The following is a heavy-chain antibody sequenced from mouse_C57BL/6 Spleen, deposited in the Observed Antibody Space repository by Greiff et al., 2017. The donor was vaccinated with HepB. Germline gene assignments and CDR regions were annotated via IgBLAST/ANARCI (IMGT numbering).Heavy chain of an antibody. CDR2: FHPNTGGT. Sequence: VQLQQSGPELVKPGASVKISCKASGYTFTDYYMNWVKQSHGKSLEWIGDFHPNTGGTSYTQKFKGKATLTVDKSSSTAYMELHSLTSEASAVYYCARTYYYGRDYYAMDYWGQGTSVTVSS. CDR3: ARTYYYGRDYYAMDY. V-gene: IGHV1-26*01. CDR1: GYTFTDYY. D-gene: IGHD1-1*01. J-gene: IGHJ4*01.